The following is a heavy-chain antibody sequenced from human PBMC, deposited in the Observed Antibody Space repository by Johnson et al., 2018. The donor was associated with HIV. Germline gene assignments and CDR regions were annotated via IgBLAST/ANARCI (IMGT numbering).Heavy chain of an antibody. CDR1: GFTFDEYG. V-gene: IGHV3-20*04. CDR3: ATSGSYYGAAFDI. CDR2: INWNGGRT. J-gene: IGHJ3*02. Sequence: VQLVESGGGVVRPGGSLRLSCAASGFTFDEYGMSWVRQAPGKGLEWASGINWNGGRTGYADSMKGRFTISRDNAKNSLYLQMNSLRAEDTALYYCATSGSYYGAAFDIWGQGTMVTVSS. D-gene: IGHD1-26*01.